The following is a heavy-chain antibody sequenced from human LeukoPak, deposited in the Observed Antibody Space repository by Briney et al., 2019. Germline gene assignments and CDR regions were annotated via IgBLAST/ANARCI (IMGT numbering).Heavy chain of an antibody. V-gene: IGHV4-39*01. CDR3: ARQHPDYDILTGYFEFDY. CDR2: IYYSGST. Sequence: PSETLSLTCTVSGGSIRSSYYYWGWLRQPPGKGLEWIGSIYYSGSTYYSPSLKSRVTISVDTSENQFSLKLSSVTAADTAVYYCARQHPDYDILTGYFEFDYWGQGTLVIVSS. D-gene: IGHD3-9*01. CDR1: GGSIRSSYYY. J-gene: IGHJ4*02.